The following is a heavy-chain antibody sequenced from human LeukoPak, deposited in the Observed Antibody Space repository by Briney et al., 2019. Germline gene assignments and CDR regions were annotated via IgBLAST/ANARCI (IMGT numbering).Heavy chain of an antibody. Sequence: PSETLSLTCTVSGGSISSGDYYWSWIRQPPGKGLEWIGEIYHSGSTNYNPSLKSRVTISVDKSKNQFSLKLSSVTAADTAVYYCARDRSYSSGWYKSDWFDPWGQGTLVTVSS. D-gene: IGHD6-19*01. J-gene: IGHJ5*02. CDR1: GGSISSGDYY. V-gene: IGHV4-39*07. CDR3: ARDRSYSSGWYKSDWFDP. CDR2: IYHSGST.